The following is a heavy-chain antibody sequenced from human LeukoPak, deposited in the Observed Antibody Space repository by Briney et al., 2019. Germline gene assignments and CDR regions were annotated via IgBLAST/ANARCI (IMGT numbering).Heavy chain of an antibody. CDR3: ARHPAITGTRDWFVP. CDR1: GYSFTSYW. J-gene: IGHJ5*02. D-gene: IGHD1-20*01. V-gene: IGHV5-51*01. CDR2: IYPGDSHT. Sequence: GESLKISCKGSGYSFTSYWIGWVRQMPGKGLEWMGIIYPGDSHTTYSPSFEGQVTISADKSISTAYLQWSSLKASDTAMYYCARHPAITGTRDWFVPWGQGTLVTVSS.